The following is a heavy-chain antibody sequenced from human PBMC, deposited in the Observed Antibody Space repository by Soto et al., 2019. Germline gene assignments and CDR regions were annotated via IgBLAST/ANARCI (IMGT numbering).Heavy chain of an antibody. V-gene: IGHV3-30*03. J-gene: IGHJ4*02. CDR1: GFVLSHYG. CDR2: ISFDGKNK. Sequence: QVQLVESGGGEVQPGRSLRLSCAASGFVLSHYGMHWVRQAPGKGLEWVAVISFDGKNKYYADSVKGRFTISKDSSKSTLYLQTNSLRAEDTALYYCGKPDGDYDGGVDFWGPGTLVTVSS. D-gene: IGHD4-17*01. CDR3: GKPDGDYDGGVDF.